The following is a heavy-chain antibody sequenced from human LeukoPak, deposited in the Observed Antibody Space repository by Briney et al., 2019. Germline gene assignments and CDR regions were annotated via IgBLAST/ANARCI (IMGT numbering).Heavy chain of an antibody. CDR2: VYYSGNT. CDR1: GGSIRSSYYY. D-gene: IGHD4-17*01. J-gene: IGHJ6*02. CDR3: ARRGLPVTRYGMDV. Sequence: SETLSLTCPVSGGSIRSSYYYWVWIRQPPGKGLEWIGSVYYSGNTYYSPSLKSRITISVDTSKNQFSLKVTSVTAADTAVYYCARRGLPVTRYGMDVWGQGTTVTVSS. V-gene: IGHV4-39*01.